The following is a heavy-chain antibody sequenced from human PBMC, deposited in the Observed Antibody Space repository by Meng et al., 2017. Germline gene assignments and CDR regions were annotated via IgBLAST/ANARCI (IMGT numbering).Heavy chain of an antibody. D-gene: IGHD4-17*01. J-gene: IGHJ4*02. CDR2: IRSKANSYAT. V-gene: IGHV3-73*01. Sequence: GESLKISCAASGFTFSDYYMSWVRQAPGKGLEWVGRIRSKANSYATAYAASVKGRFTISRDDSKNTAYLQMNSLKTEDTAVYYCMTTVTPDFDYWGQGTLVTVSS. CDR3: MTTVTPDFDY. CDR1: GFTFSDYY.